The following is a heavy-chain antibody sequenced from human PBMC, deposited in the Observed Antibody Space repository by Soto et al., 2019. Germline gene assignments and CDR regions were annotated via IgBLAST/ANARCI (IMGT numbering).Heavy chain of an antibody. V-gene: IGHV3-74*01. Sequence: EVHLVESGGGLVQPGGSLRLSCVASGFAFDAYWMHWVRQVPGEGPVWVSRIDYDGTTTTYADSVKGRFTISRDNAKNTLYLQMNSLRAEDTGVYYCTRGPRSSSAGTGAYWGQGTLGTVSS. J-gene: IGHJ4*02. CDR2: IDYDGTTT. D-gene: IGHD6-13*01. CDR3: TRGPRSSSAGTGAY. CDR1: GFAFDAYW.